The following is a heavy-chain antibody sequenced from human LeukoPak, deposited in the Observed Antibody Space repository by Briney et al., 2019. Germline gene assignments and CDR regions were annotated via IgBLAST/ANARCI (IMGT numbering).Heavy chain of an antibody. J-gene: IGHJ4*02. CDR3: ARAGGEGTKTYYDFWSGYYPIQPFDY. CDR1: GFTVSSNY. CDR2: IYSGGST. D-gene: IGHD3-3*01. Sequence: PGGSLRLSCAASGFTVSSNYMSWVRQAPGKGLEWVSVIYSGGSTYYADSVKGRFTISRDNSKNTLYLQMNSLRAEDTAVYYCARAGGEGTKTYYDFWSGYYPIQPFDYWGQGTLVTVSS. V-gene: IGHV3-66*02.